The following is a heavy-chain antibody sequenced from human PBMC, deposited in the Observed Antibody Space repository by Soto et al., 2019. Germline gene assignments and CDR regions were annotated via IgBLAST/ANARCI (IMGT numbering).Heavy chain of an antibody. Sequence: SETLSLTCTVSGGSISSGGYYWSWIRQHPGKGLEWIGYIYYSGSTYYNPSLKSRVTISVDTSKNQFSLKLSSVTAADTAVYYCARYVVAKGIPFDYWGQGTLVTVSS. V-gene: IGHV4-31*03. CDR3: ARYVVAKGIPFDY. CDR2: IYYSGST. D-gene: IGHD5-12*01. J-gene: IGHJ4*02. CDR1: GGSISSGGYY.